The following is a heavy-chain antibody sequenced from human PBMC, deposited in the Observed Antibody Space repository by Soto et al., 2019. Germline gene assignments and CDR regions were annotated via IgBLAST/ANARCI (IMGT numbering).Heavy chain of an antibody. V-gene: IGHV4-30-4*08. CDR3: ARDTGYCISTSCGYYYYGMEV. CDR2: IYYSGGT. CDR1: IGCITSYY. D-gene: IGHD2-2*01. J-gene: IGHJ6*02. Sequence: TLSHTWPVSIGCITSYYWSWILQPPGKFLELIGYIYYSGGTYYNPSLKSRVTISVDTSKNQFSLKLSSVTAADTAVYYCARDTGYCISTSCGYYYYGMEVWGQGTTVTVSS.